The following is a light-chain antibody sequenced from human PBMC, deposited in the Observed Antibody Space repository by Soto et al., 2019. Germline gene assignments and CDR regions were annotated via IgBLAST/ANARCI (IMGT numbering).Light chain of an antibody. V-gene: IGKV3-15*01. CDR1: QSVGSN. Sequence: EIVMTQSPATLSVSPGERATLSCRASQSVGSNLAWYQQKPGQAPRLLIYGASTRATGIPARFSGSGSGTEFTLTISSLQSEDFAIYFCQQYNNGHPDRTFGQGTKVEIK. J-gene: IGKJ1*01. CDR2: GAS. CDR3: QQYNNGHPDRT.